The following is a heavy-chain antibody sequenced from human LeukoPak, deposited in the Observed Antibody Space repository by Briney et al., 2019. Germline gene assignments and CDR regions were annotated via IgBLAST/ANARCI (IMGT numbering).Heavy chain of an antibody. CDR3: AKSPLSGSSGWYTRGDSFDI. J-gene: IGHJ3*02. Sequence: LEALSLTCTESGGSIIGTFWRSIRPPLGERLERIGHIYFSGSTTHNPSTKSRVTIPVDTSKNQSSLKLNSLTAADTAVYYCAKSPLSGSSGWYTRGDSFDIWGQGTMVTVSS. CDR2: IYFSGST. CDR1: GGSIIGTF. D-gene: IGHD6-19*01. V-gene: IGHV4-59*01.